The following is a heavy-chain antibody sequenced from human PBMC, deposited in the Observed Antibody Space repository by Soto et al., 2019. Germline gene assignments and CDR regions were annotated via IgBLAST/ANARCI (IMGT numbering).Heavy chain of an antibody. D-gene: IGHD1-26*01. Sequence: PGGSLRLSCAASGFTFSSYWMSWVRQAPGKGLEWVANIKQDGSEKYYVDSVKGRFTISRDNAKNSLYLQMNSLRAEDTAVYYCATDLIPLLTRAFDIWGQRTMVTVSS. V-gene: IGHV3-7*03. CDR2: IKQDGSEK. CDR3: ATDLIPLLTRAFDI. J-gene: IGHJ3*02. CDR1: GFTFSSYW.